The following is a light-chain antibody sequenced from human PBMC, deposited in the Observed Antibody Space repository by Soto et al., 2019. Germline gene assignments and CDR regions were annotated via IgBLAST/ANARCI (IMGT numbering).Light chain of an antibody. J-gene: IGKJ2*01. Sequence: EIVMTQSPATLSVSPGERATLSCRASQSVSSNLAWYQQKPGQAPRLLIYGASTRATGIPARFSGSGSGTEFTLTISSLQSEDFAVYYCRQYNTWPPRSSFARGTKLEIK. CDR2: GAS. V-gene: IGKV3-15*01. CDR3: RQYNTWPPRSS. CDR1: QSVSSN.